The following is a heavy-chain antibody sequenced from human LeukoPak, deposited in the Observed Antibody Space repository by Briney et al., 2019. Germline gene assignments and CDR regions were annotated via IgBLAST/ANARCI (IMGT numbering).Heavy chain of an antibody. V-gene: IGHV4-39*07. CDR1: GASINSGSNY. CDR2: IYSSGST. Sequence: PSETLSLTCRVSGASINSGSNYWGWIRQPPGKTLEWIASIYSSGSTYYNPSLKSRVIIMIDTPKNHFSLTLSSVTAADTAVYYCARDRAAAGLNWFDPWGQGTLVTVSS. J-gene: IGHJ5*02. D-gene: IGHD6-13*01. CDR3: ARDRAAAGLNWFDP.